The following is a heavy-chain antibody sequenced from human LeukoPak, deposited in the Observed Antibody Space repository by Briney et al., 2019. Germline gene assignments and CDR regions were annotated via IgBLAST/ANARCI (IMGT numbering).Heavy chain of an antibody. D-gene: IGHD2-2*01. Sequence: EASVKVSCKASGYAFTGYYMHWVRQAPGQGLEWMGWMNPNSGGTKYAQKFQGGVTMTRDTSITTAYMELSSLRSDDTAVYYCARDVGEYCSSTNCYASHYWGQGTLVTVSS. V-gene: IGHV1-2*02. J-gene: IGHJ4*02. CDR2: MNPNSGGT. CDR1: GYAFTGYY. CDR3: ARDVGEYCSSTNCYASHY.